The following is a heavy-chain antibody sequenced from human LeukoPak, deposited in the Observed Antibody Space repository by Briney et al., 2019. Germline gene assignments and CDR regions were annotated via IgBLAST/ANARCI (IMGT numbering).Heavy chain of an antibody. CDR2: IYYSGST. Sequence: TSETLSLTCTVSGGSISSSSYYWGWVRQPPGKGLEWIGSIYYSGSTYYNPSLKSRVTISVDTSKNQFSLKLSSVTAADTALYYCARIPGTTSFNYYYAMDVWGQGTTVTVSS. D-gene: IGHD1-7*01. J-gene: IGHJ6*02. V-gene: IGHV4-39*01. CDR1: GGSISSSSYY. CDR3: ARIPGTTSFNYYYAMDV.